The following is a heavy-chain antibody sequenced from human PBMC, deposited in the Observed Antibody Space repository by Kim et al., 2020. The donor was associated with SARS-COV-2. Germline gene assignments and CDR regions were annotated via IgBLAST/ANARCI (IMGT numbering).Heavy chain of an antibody. Sequence: GRFTIARDNAKNSLYLQMNSLRDEDTAVYYCARDPKPRITMVRGESWFDPWGQGTLVTVSS. J-gene: IGHJ5*02. CDR3: ARDPKPRITMVRGESWFDP. D-gene: IGHD3-10*01. V-gene: IGHV3-48*02.